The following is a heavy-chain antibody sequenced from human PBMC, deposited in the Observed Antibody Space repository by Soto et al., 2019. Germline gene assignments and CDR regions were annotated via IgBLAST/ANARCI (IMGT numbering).Heavy chain of an antibody. J-gene: IGHJ4*02. Sequence: SETLSLTCTGSGGSIDSGDYSWNWIRQHPGKGLEWIGFFYYNGNNYYNPSLKSRVTMLVDRSKNQFSLKPNSVTAADTAVYYCAGAYFDSNGYYYMDSWGQGTLVTVSS. CDR1: GGSIDSGDYS. CDR3: AGAYFDSNGYYYMDS. V-gene: IGHV4-31*03. D-gene: IGHD3-22*01. CDR2: FYYNGNN.